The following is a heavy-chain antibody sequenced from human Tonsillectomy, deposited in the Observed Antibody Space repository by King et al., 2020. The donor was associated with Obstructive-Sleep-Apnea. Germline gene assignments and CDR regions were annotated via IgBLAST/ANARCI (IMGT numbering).Heavy chain of an antibody. CDR1: GFTFRNQS. V-gene: IGHV3-48*01. J-gene: IGHJ2*01. CDR3: ARLVDDYGDYVNWYFDL. CDR2: ISRDSSTI. Sequence: VQLVQSGGGLVQPGGSLRLSWVASGFTFRNQSMPWVRQAPGKGVEWGSYISRDSSTIYYSGPVKGRFTISRDNAKNSLYLQMSRLWAADTAVYYCARLVDDYGDYVNWYFDLWGRGTLVTVSS. D-gene: IGHD4-17*01.